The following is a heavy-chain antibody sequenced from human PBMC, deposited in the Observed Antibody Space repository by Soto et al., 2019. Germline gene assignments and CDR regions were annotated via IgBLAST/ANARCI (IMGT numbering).Heavy chain of an antibody. D-gene: IGHD2-2*01. CDR1: GGTFSSYA. CDR2: IIPIFGTA. J-gene: IGHJ6*02. CDR3: ARGQIVVVPAAIGYYGMDV. V-gene: IGHV1-69*13. Sequence: SVKGSCKASGGTFSSYAISWVRQAPGQGLEWMGGIIPIFGTANYAQKFQGRVTITADESTSTAYMELSSLRSEDTAVYYCARGQIVVVPAAIGYYGMDVWGQGTTVTVTS.